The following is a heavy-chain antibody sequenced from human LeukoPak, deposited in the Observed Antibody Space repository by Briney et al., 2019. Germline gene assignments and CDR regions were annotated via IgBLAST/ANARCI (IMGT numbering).Heavy chain of an antibody. CDR2: ISGSGGNT. CDR1: GFSFSSYA. Sequence: GGSLRLSCAASGFSFSSYAMSWVRQAPGKGLEWVSAISGSGGNTYYADSVKGRFTISRDNSKNTLYLQMNSLRAEDTAVYYCAKVQWELPPFGAFDIWGQGTMVTVSS. V-gene: IGHV3-23*01. J-gene: IGHJ3*02. D-gene: IGHD1-26*01. CDR3: AKVQWELPPFGAFDI.